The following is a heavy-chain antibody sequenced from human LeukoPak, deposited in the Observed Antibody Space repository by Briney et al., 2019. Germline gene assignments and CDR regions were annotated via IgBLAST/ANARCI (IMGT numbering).Heavy chain of an antibody. CDR2: IYYSGST. CDR1: GGSISSSSYY. J-gene: IGHJ4*02. V-gene: IGHV4-39*07. D-gene: IGHD6-19*01. Sequence: SETLSLTCTVSGGSISSSSYYWGWIRQPPGKGLEWIGSIYYSGSTYYNPSLKSRVTISLDTSKNQFSLKLTSVTAADTAMYYCARATEQWLLPGFDYWGQGSLVTVSS. CDR3: ARATEQWLLPGFDY.